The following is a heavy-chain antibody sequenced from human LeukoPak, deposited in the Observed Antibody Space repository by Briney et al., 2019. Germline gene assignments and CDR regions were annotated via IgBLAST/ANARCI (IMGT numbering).Heavy chain of an antibody. CDR3: ARGLIKGIAVAGTG. CDR2: INHSGST. J-gene: IGHJ4*02. CDR1: GASFSGYY. D-gene: IGHD6-19*01. V-gene: IGHV4-34*01. Sequence: SETLSLTCAVYGASFSGYYWSWIRQPPGKGLEWIGEINHSGSTNYNPSLKTRVTISVDTSKNQFSLKLRSVTAADTAVYYCARGLIKGIAVAGTGWGQGTLVTVSS.